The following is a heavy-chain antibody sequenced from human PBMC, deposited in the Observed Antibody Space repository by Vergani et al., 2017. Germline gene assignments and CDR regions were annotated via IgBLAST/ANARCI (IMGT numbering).Heavy chain of an antibody. V-gene: IGHV1-69*06. J-gene: IGHJ3*02. CDR1: GGTFSSYA. Sequence: QVQLVQSGAEVKKPGSSVKVSCKASGGTFSSYAISWVRQAPGQGLEWMGGIIPIFGTANYAQKFQGRVTMTTDTSTSTAYMELRSLRSDDTAVYYCARGGRTYYYDSSGGVNDAFDIWGQGTMVTVSS. CDR3: ARGGRTYYYDSSGGVNDAFDI. D-gene: IGHD3-22*01. CDR2: IIPIFGTA.